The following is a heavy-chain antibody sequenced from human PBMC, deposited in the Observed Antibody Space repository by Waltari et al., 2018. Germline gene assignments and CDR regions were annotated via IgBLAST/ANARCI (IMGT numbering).Heavy chain of an antibody. CDR3: ARGGRRSGYYPDAFDI. J-gene: IGHJ3*02. CDR2: INHSGST. D-gene: IGHD3-3*01. Sequence: QVQLQQWGAGLLKPSETLSLTCAVYGGSFSGYYWSWIRQPPGKGLEWIGEINHSGSTNYTPSLKSRVTISVDTSKNQFSLKLSSVTAADTAVYYCARGGRRSGYYPDAFDIWGQGTMVTVSS. V-gene: IGHV4-34*01. CDR1: GGSFSGYY.